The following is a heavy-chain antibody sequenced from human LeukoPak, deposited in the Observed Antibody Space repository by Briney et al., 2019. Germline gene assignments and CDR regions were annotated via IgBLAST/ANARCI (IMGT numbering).Heavy chain of an antibody. Sequence: GASVKVSCKASGYTFTSYGISWVRQAPGQGLEWMGWISAYDGNTNYAQKLQGRVTMTTDTSTSTAYMELRSLRSDDTAVYYCARDLCSGGSCYSDYWGQGTLVTVSS. CDR1: GYTFTSYG. CDR2: ISAYDGNT. J-gene: IGHJ4*02. V-gene: IGHV1-18*01. D-gene: IGHD2-15*01. CDR3: ARDLCSGGSCYSDY.